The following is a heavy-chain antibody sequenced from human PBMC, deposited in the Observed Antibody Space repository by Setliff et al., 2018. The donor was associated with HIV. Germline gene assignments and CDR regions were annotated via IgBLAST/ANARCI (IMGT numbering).Heavy chain of an antibody. D-gene: IGHD3-10*01. Sequence: SVKVSCKASGGTFSSYTISWVRQAPGQGLEWMGGIIPIFRTPKYAQKFQGRVTMSRDTSIDTAYMELSSLRSEDTAVYYCARKVGITTYYYSSGSIKGALDVWGQGTKVTVSS. CDR1: GGTFSSYT. CDR2: IIPIFRTP. J-gene: IGHJ6*02. V-gene: IGHV1-69*05. CDR3: ARKVGITTYYYSSGSIKGALDV.